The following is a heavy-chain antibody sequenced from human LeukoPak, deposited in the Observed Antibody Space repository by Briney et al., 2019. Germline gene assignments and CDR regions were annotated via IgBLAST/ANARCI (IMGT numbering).Heavy chain of an antibody. CDR3: ANGPLWFGNFDY. CDR1: GGSFSGYY. V-gene: IGHV4-34*01. D-gene: IGHD3-10*01. J-gene: IGHJ4*02. CDR2: INHSGST. Sequence: SETLSLTCAVYGGSFSGYYWSWIRQPPGKGLEWIGEINHSGSTNYNPSLKSRVTISVDTSKNQFSLKLSSVTAADTAVYYCANGPLWFGNFDYWGQGTLVTVSS.